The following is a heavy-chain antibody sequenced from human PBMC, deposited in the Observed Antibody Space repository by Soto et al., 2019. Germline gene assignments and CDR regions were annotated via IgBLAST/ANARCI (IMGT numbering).Heavy chain of an antibody. CDR3: TRDLPDRPTAIVTLYYYYCMDV. CDR1: GFTVGEYA. V-gene: IGHV3-49*03. Sequence: GGSLRHSCTASGFTVGEYAMGWFRQAPGKGLEWVGFIRSKAYGGTTEDAASVKGRFTISRDDSKSIAYLQMNSLKAEDTAVYYCTRDLPDRPTAIVTLYYYYCMDVWGQGTTVNVSS. J-gene: IGHJ6*02. D-gene: IGHD5-18*01. CDR2: IRSKAYGGTT.